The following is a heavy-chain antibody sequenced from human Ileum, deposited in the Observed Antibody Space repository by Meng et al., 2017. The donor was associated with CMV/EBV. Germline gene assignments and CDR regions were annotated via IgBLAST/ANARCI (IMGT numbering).Heavy chain of an antibody. CDR2: IFTVGGS. J-gene: IGHJ4*02. Sequence: QVQPHQAAAGLVNPSDPLSLTCGVSEDSACSNIWTWNRNPQGTAMGLMGQIFTVGGSTYYTYLEGRATISVDTSKKQFTLKLSSVTAADTAVYYCARGTSQAWELLHYWGQGTLVTVSS. CDR3: ARGTSQAWELLHY. V-gene: IGHV4-34*01. CDR1: EDSACSNI. D-gene: IGHD2-15*01.